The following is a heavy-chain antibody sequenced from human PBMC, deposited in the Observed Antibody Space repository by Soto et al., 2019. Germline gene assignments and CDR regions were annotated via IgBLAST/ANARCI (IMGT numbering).Heavy chain of an antibody. D-gene: IGHD3-16*01. CDR3: GNGLENHYNYDY. CDR1: GFTFSNHV. CDR2: INSRGDNT. V-gene: IGHV3-23*01. Sequence: EVQLLESGGGLVQPGGSMRLSCAASGFTFSNHVMSWVRQAPGKGPEWVSSINSRGDNTYYAGSVRGRFTISRDNSKSTLYLQMNSLRAEDTAEYYCGNGLENHYNYDYWGQGTLVTVSS. J-gene: IGHJ4*02.